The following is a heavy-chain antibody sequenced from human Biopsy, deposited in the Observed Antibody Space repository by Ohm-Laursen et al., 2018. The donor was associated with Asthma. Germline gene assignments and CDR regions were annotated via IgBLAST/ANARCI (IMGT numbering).Heavy chain of an antibody. CDR1: GFAVSRDH. CDR2: VSYDGGVA. CDR3: AKRRGYSDLTDFDH. Sequence: SLRLSCSASGFAVSRDHMFWVRQAPGKGLEWVAVVSYDGGVAHYADSMKGRFTISRDNAKSTLYLQMNRLRTDDTAVYYCAKRRGYSDLTDFDHWGQGTLVTVSS. D-gene: IGHD3-3*01. V-gene: IGHV3-30-3*01. J-gene: IGHJ4*02.